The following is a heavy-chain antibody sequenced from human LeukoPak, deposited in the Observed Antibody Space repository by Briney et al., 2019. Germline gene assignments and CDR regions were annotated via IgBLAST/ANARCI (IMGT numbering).Heavy chain of an antibody. CDR1: GFIFSHYG. CDR2: IQNDASTE. D-gene: IGHD2-8*01. V-gene: IGHV3-33*05. J-gene: IGHJ4*02. CDR3: ARDLGYCTNGVCHTRFDY. Sequence: GGSLRLSCAASGFIFSHYGMHWVRQAPGKGLEWVAVIQNDASTENFADSVKGRFTISRDNSKNTVFLQMNSLRVEDTAVYYCARDLGYCTNGVCHTRFDYWGQGTLVTVSS.